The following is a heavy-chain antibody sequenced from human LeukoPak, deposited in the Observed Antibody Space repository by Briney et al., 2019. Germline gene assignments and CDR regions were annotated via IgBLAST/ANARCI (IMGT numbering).Heavy chain of an antibody. CDR1: GFTFSSYS. V-gene: IGHV3-21*01. Sequence: PGGSLRLPCAASGFTFSSYSMNWVRQAPGKGLEWVSSISSSSSYIYYADSVKGRFTISRDNAENSLYLQMNSLRAEDTAVYYCARAPGATTFDYWGQGTLVTVSS. D-gene: IGHD1-26*01. J-gene: IGHJ4*02. CDR3: ARAPGATTFDY. CDR2: ISSSSSYI.